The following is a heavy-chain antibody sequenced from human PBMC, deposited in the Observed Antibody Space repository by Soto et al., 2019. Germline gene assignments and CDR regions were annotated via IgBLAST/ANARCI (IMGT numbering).Heavy chain of an antibody. CDR2: ISSSSSYT. V-gene: IGHV3-11*06. CDR3: ARGGYCSGGSCYGGFDY. Sequence: PGGSLRLSCAASGFTFSDYYMSWIRQAPGKGLEWVSYISSSSSYTNYADSVKGRFTISRDNAKNSLYLQMNSLRAEDTAVYYCARGGYCSGGSCYGGFDYWGQGTLVTVSS. D-gene: IGHD2-15*01. CDR1: GFTFSDYY. J-gene: IGHJ4*02.